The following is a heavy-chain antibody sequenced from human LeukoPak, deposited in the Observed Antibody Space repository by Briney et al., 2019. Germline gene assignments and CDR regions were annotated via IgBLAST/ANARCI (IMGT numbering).Heavy chain of an antibody. J-gene: IGHJ5*02. Sequence: ASVKVSCKASGYTFTSYYMHWVRQAPGQGLEWMGIINPSGGSTSYAQKFQGRVTMTRDMSTSTVYMELSSLRSEDTAVYYCARDYGVRTVTTLSPKNWFDPWGRGTLVTVSS. CDR1: GYTFTSYY. CDR2: INPSGGST. V-gene: IGHV1-46*01. D-gene: IGHD4-17*01. CDR3: ARDYGVRTVTTLSPKNWFDP.